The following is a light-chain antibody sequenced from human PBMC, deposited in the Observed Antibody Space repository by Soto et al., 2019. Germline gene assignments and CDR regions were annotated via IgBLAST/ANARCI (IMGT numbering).Light chain of an antibody. V-gene: IGKV1-27*01. J-gene: IGKJ1*01. CDR1: QSISSY. CDR3: QKYNSAPWT. CDR2: AAS. Sequence: DIQMTQSPSSLSASVGDRVTITCRASQSISSYLNWYQQKPGKVPKLLIYAASTLQSGVPSRFSGSGSGPDFTLTISSLQPEDVATYYCQKYNSAPWTFGQGTKVEIK.